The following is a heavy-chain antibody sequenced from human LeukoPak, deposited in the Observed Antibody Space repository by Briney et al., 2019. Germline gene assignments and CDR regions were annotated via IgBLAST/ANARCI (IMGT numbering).Heavy chain of an antibody. CDR2: ISGSGSTI. J-gene: IGHJ4*02. CDR1: GFTFSDHY. D-gene: IGHD3-22*01. Sequence: GGSLRLSCAASGFTFSDHYMEWVRQAPGKGLEWVSYISGSGSTIYYADSVKGRFTISRDNAKNSLYLHMNSLRAEDTAFYYCARDSPYYYDSSGYVYFDYWGQGTLVTVSS. CDR3: ARDSPYYYDSSGYVYFDY. V-gene: IGHV3-11*04.